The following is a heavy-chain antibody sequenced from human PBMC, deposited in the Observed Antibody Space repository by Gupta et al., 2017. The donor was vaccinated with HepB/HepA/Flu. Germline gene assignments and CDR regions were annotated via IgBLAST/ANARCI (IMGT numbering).Heavy chain of an antibody. V-gene: IGHV2-5*01. CDR1: GFSLPTIPVG. CDR2: IYWNDDK. D-gene: IGHD1-26*01. CDR3: AHRWGGSSYGHYFDY. Sequence: QITLKESGPTLVKPTQTLTLTCTFSGFSLPTIPVGVGWIRQPPGMALEWLALIYWNDDKTYSPSLKNRLTITKDTSKNQVVLAMTNMDPVDTATYYCAHRWGGSSYGHYFDYWGQGALVTVSS. J-gene: IGHJ4*02.